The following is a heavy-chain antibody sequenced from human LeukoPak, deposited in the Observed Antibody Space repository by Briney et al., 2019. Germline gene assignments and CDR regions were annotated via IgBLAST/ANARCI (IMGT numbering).Heavy chain of an antibody. V-gene: IGHV3-23*01. D-gene: IGHD1-1*01. Sequence: GGSLRLSCAASGFTFITYAMSWVRQAPGKGLEWVSAISGSGGSTYYADSVKGRFTISRDNSKNTLYLQMNSLRAEDTAVYYCAKDAGRTGTTDWFDPWGQGTLVTVSS. CDR3: AKDAGRTGTTDWFDP. J-gene: IGHJ5*02. CDR2: ISGSGGST. CDR1: GFTFITYA.